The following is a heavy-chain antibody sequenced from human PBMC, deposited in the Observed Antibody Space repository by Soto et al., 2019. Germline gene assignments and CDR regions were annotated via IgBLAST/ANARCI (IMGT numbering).Heavy chain of an antibody. CDR2: IYYSGST. CDR3: ARDEDGDYEKTL. D-gene: IGHD4-17*01. CDR1: GGSVSSGSYY. J-gene: IGHJ4*02. V-gene: IGHV4-61*01. Sequence: SETLSLTCTVSGGSVSSGSYYWSWIRQPPGKGLEWIGYIYYSGSTNYNPSLKSRVTISVDTSKNQFSLKLSSVTAADTAVYYCARDEDGDYEKTLWGQRTLVTVSS.